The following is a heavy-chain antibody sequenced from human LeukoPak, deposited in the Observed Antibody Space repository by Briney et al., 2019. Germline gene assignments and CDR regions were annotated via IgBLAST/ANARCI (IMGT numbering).Heavy chain of an antibody. Sequence: GGSLRLSCAASGFTFSSYAMHWVRQAPGKGLEYVSAISSNGGSTYYANSVKGRFTISRDNSKNTLYLQMGSLRAEDMAVYYCARDIQLWSPDYYYGMDVWGQGTTVTVSS. CDR3: ARDIQLWSPDYYYGMDV. CDR1: GFTFSSYA. J-gene: IGHJ6*02. D-gene: IGHD5-18*01. V-gene: IGHV3-64*01. CDR2: ISSNGGST.